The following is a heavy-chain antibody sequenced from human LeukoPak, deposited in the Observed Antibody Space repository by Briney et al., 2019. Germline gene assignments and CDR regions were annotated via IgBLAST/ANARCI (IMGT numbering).Heavy chain of an antibody. CDR1: DYTFTSYG. D-gene: IGHD2-15*01. V-gene: IGHV1-18*01. J-gene: IGHJ6*02. CDR2: ISAYNGNT. CDR3: ARDKYCSGGSCYPPLGMDV. Sequence: GASVKVSCKASDYTFTSYGISWVRQAPGQGLEWMGWISAYNGNTNYAQKLQGRVTMTTDTSTSTAYMELRSLRSDDTAVYYCARDKYCSGGSCYPPLGMDVWGQGTTVTVSS.